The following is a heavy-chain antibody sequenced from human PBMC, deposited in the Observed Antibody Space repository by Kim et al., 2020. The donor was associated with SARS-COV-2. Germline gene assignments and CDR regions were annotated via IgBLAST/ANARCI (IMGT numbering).Heavy chain of an antibody. CDR1: GGTFSSYA. D-gene: IGHD2-2*01. CDR3: ARMDCSSTSCFYGMDV. Sequence: SVKVSCKASGGTFSSYAISWVRQAPGQGLEWMGGIIPIFGTVNYAQKFQGRVTITADESTSTAYMELSSLRSEDTAVYYCARMDCSSTSCFYGMDVWGQGTTVTVSS. CDR2: IIPIFGTV. V-gene: IGHV1-69*13. J-gene: IGHJ6*02.